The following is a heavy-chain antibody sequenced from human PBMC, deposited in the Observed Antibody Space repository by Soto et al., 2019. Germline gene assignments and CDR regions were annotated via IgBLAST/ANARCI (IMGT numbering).Heavy chain of an antibody. V-gene: IGHV3-21*01. CDR1: GFTSSSYS. CDR2: ISSSSLSI. CDR3: ARNESSNIYGMDV. Sequence: EVQLVESGGGLVKPGGSLRLSCAASGFTSSSYSMNWVRQAPGKGLEWVSSISSSSLSINYADSVKGRFSISRDNAQNSLHLQMNNLRAEDTAVYYCARNESSNIYGMDVWGQGTTVTVSS. D-gene: IGHD6-6*01. J-gene: IGHJ6*02.